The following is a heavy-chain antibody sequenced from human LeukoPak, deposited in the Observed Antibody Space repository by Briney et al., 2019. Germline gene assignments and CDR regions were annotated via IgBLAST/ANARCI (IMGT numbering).Heavy chain of an antibody. V-gene: IGHV3-9*01. J-gene: IGHJ4*02. CDR2: ISWNSGSI. Sequence: PGGSLRLSCAASGFTFDDYAMHWVRRAPGKGLEWVSGISWNSGSIGYADSVKGRFTISRDNAKNSLYLQMNSLRAEDTALYYCAKDVDSSEGFDYWGQGTLVTVSS. CDR1: GFTFDDYA. D-gene: IGHD3-22*01. CDR3: AKDVDSSEGFDY.